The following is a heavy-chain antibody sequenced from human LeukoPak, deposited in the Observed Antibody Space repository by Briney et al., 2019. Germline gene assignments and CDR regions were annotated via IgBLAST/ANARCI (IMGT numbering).Heavy chain of an antibody. Sequence: GGSLRLSCAASGFIFSNSGMHGVRQAPGKGRECGAFIRYDESDKFYADSVKGLFTIATDISKNTLCLNMNSLRVEDTAVYYCARDQRRWNYGSGSYYKGPKPFNWFDPWGQGTLVTVSS. CDR3: ARDQRRWNYGSGSYYKGPKPFNWFDP. CDR2: IRYDESDK. CDR1: GFIFSNSG. V-gene: IGHV3-30*02. D-gene: IGHD3-10*01. J-gene: IGHJ5*02.